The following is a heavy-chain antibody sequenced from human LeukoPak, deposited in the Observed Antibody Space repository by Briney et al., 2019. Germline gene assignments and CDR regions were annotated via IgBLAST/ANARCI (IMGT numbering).Heavy chain of an antibody. V-gene: IGHV4-59*12. J-gene: IGHJ6*02. D-gene: IGHD6-19*01. CDR1: GGSISSYF. Sequence: SETLSLTCTVSGGSISSYFWSWIRQPPGKGLEWIGYIYYSGSTHFNPSLKSRVTISVDTSKNQFSLKLSPLTAADTAVYYCARECGAVAGTPCYYYGMGVWGQGTTVTVSS. CDR2: IYYSGST. CDR3: ARECGAVAGTPCYYYGMGV.